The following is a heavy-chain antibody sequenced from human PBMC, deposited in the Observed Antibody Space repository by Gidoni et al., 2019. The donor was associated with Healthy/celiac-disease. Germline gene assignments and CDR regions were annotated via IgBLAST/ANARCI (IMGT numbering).Heavy chain of an antibody. Sequence: VQLQESGPVLFTPSGTLSLTCPVSGSPSSSSNWWSSVRQPPGKGLEWIGEIHHSGSTNYNPSLKSRVTRSVDKSKNQFSLKLSSVTAADTAVYYCARAGYYYYGMDVWGQGTTVTVSS. CDR3: ARAGYYYYGMDV. J-gene: IGHJ6*02. CDR1: GSPSSSSNW. CDR2: IHHSGST. V-gene: IGHV4-4*02.